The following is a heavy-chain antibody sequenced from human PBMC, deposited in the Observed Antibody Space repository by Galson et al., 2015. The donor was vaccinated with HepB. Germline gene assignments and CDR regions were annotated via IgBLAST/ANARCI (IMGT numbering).Heavy chain of an antibody. CDR3: ARDGRLLWGSGSYYNDDAFDI. CDR1: GYTFTSYY. CDR2: INPSGGST. Sequence: SVKVSCKASGYTFTSYYMHWVRQAPGQGLEWMGIINPSGGSTSYAQKFQGRVTMTRDTSTSTVYMELSSLRSEDTAVYYCARDGRLLWGSGSYYNDDAFDIWGQGTMVTVSS. D-gene: IGHD3-10*01. J-gene: IGHJ3*02. V-gene: IGHV1-46*03.